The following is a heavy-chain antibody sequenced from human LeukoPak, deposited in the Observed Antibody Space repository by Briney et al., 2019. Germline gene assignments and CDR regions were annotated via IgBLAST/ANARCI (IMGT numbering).Heavy chain of an antibody. D-gene: IGHD3-10*01. CDR3: ARAFRPRITMVRGVKYYYDY. J-gene: IGHJ4*02. CDR2: INHSGST. CDR1: GGSFSGYY. Sequence: SETLSLTRAVYGGSFSGYYWSWIRQPPGKGLEWIGEINHSGSTNYNPSLKSRVTISVDTSKNQFSLKLSSVTAADTAVYYCARAFRPRITMVRGVKYYYDYWGQGTLVTVSS. V-gene: IGHV4-34*01.